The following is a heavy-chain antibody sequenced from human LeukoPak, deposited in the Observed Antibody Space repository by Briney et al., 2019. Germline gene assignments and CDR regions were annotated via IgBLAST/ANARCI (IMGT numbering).Heavy chain of an antibody. CDR1: GFTFSSYG. D-gene: IGHD2-15*01. Sequence: GGSLRLSCAASGFTFSSYGMHWVRQAPGKGLEWVAVISYDGSNKYYADSVKGRFTISRDNSKNTLYLQMNSLRAEDTAVYYCAKMGSRSRGIDYWGQGTLVTVSS. J-gene: IGHJ4*02. V-gene: IGHV3-30*18. CDR2: ISYDGSNK. CDR3: AKMGSRSRGIDY.